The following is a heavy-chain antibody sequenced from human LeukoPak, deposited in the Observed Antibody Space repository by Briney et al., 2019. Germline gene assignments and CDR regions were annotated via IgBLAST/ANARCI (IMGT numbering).Heavy chain of an antibody. CDR2: MKQDGSEK. CDR3: ARRKLVDYDFWSGYYTFYYYYYMDV. D-gene: IGHD3-3*01. J-gene: IGHJ6*03. Sequence: GGSLRLSCAASGFTFSSYWMSWVRQAPGKGLEWVANMKQDGSEKYYVDSVKGRFTISRDNAKNSLYLQMNSLRAEDTAVYYCARRKLVDYDFWSGYYTFYYYYYMDVWGKGTTVTVS. V-gene: IGHV3-7*01. CDR1: GFTFSSYW.